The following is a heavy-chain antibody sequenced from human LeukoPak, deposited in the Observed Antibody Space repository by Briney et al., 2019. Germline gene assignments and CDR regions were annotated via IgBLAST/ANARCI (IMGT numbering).Heavy chain of an antibody. CDR3: AIHNPSSYGMDV. J-gene: IGHJ6*02. CDR1: GGTFSSYA. V-gene: IGHV1-46*01. Sequence: ASVKVSCKASGGTFSSYAISWVRQAPGQGLEWMGIINPSGGSTSYAQKFQGRVTMTRDTSTSTVYMELSSLRSEDTAVYYCAIHNPSSYGMDVWGQGTTVTVSS. CDR2: INPSGGST. D-gene: IGHD1-1*01.